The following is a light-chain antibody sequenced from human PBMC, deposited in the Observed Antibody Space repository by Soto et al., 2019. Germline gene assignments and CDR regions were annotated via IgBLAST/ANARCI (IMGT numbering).Light chain of an antibody. CDR2: EVS. CDR3: GSYTSSSPLV. Sequence: QSALTQPASVSGSPGQSITISCTGTSSDVGTYNYVSWYQQHPGKAPRLVIYEVSHRPSGVSNRFSGSKSGNTASLTISGLQAEDEANYYCGSYTSSSPLVFGGGTKVTVL. J-gene: IGLJ2*01. V-gene: IGLV2-14*01. CDR1: SSDVGTYNY.